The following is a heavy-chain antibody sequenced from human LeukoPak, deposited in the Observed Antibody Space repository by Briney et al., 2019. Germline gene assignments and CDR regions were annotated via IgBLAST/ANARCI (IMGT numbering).Heavy chain of an antibody. CDR1: GYTFTSYG. D-gene: IGHD6-6*01. V-gene: IGHV1-18*01. CDR2: ISAYNGNT. CDR3: ARDQVYSSSYSDY. Sequence: ASVKVSCKASGYTFTSYGISWVRQAPGQGLEWMGWISAYNGNTNYAQKLQGRVTMTTDTSTSRAYMELRSPRSDDTAVYYCARDQVYSSSYSDYWGQGTLVTVSS. J-gene: IGHJ4*02.